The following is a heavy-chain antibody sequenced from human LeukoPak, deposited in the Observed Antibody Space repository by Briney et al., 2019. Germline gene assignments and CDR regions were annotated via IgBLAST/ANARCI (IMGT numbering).Heavy chain of an antibody. CDR1: GGSINSYY. CDR3: ARHDPIISMIVGERAFDI. V-gene: IGHV4-59*08. Sequence: KSSETLSLTCTVSGGSINSYYWSWIRQPPGKGLEWIGYIYYTGRTNYNPSLKSRVTILVDTSKNQFSLKLSSVTAADTAVYYCARHDPIISMIVGERAFDIWGQGTIVTVSS. J-gene: IGHJ3*02. CDR2: IYYTGRT. D-gene: IGHD3-22*01.